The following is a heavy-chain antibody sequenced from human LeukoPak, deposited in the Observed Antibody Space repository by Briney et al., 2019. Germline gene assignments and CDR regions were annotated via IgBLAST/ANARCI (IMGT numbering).Heavy chain of an antibody. D-gene: IGHD1-26*01. CDR3: ARSIVGVRKRNDY. CDR1: GYTFTSYD. CDR2: MNPNSGHT. J-gene: IGHJ4*02. Sequence: ASVKVSCKASGYTFTSYDIIWVRQASGQGLEWMGWMNPNSGHTGYAQKFQGRVTMTRTTPISTAYLELTSLTSEDSAVYYCARSIVGVRKRNDYWGQGTLVTVPS. V-gene: IGHV1-8*01.